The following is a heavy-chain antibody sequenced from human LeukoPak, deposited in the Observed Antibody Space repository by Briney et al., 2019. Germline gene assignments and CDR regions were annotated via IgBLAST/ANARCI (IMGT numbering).Heavy chain of an antibody. V-gene: IGHV3-21*04. D-gene: IGHD7-27*01. Sequence: GGSLRLSCAASGFTFSSYSMNWVRQAPGKGLEWVSSISSSSSYIYYADSVKGRFTISRDNSKNTLYLQMNSLRAEDTAVYYCAKDPELTGDPRFDYWGQGTLVTVSS. J-gene: IGHJ4*02. CDR3: AKDPELTGDPRFDY. CDR1: GFTFSSYS. CDR2: ISSSSSYI.